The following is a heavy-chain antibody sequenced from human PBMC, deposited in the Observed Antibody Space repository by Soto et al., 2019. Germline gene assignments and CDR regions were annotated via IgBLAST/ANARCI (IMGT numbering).Heavy chain of an antibody. V-gene: IGHV1-69*13. D-gene: IGHD2-2*01. CDR2: IIPIFGTS. CDR3: ARSVSFRYQLLKRGMDV. Sequence: SVKVSCKASGGTFSSYAISWVRQAPGQGLEWMGGIIPIFGTSNYAQKFQGRVTITADESTSTAYMELSSLRSEDTAVYYCARSVSFRYQLLKRGMDVWGQGTTVTVSS. J-gene: IGHJ6*02. CDR1: GGTFSSYA.